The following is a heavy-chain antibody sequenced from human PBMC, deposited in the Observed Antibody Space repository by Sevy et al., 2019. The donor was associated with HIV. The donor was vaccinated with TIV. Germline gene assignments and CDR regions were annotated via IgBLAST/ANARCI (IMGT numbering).Heavy chain of an antibody. V-gene: IGHV3-11*06. CDR1: GFSFSDYY. CDR3: ARDNYGSGSYDY. J-gene: IGHJ4*02. CDR2: ISSSSSYT. D-gene: IGHD3-10*01. Sequence: GGSLRLSCAASGFSFSDYYMSWICQAPGKGLEWVSYISSSSSYTNYADSVKGRFTISRDNAKNSLYLQMNSLRAEDTAVYYCARDNYGSGSYDYWGQGTLVTVSS.